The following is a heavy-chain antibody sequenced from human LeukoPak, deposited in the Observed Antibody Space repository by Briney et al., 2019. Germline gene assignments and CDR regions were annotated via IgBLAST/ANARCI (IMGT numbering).Heavy chain of an antibody. CDR1: GFTFGDYA. V-gene: IGHV3-23*01. J-gene: IGHJ6*02. CDR3: AKDIVATSYYYYYGMDV. D-gene: IGHD5-12*01. CDR2: ISGSGGST. Sequence: GGSLRLSCTASGFTFGDYAMSWFRQAPGKGLEWVSAISGSGGSTYYADSVKGRFTISRDNSKNTLYLQMNSLRAEDTAVYYCAKDIVATSYYYYYGMDVWGQGTTVTVSS.